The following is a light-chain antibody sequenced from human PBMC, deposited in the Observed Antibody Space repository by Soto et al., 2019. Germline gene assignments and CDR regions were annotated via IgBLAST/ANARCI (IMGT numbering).Light chain of an antibody. CDR3: QQRSNPLT. V-gene: IGKV3-11*01. CDR2: DAS. CDR1: LSVSSY. Sequence: VVLTRSPATLSLSPWERATLSCRASLSVSSYLAWYQQKPGQAPRLLIYDASNRATGIPARFSGSGSGTDFTLTISSLEPEDFAVYYCQQRSNPLTFGGGTKVDIK. J-gene: IGKJ4*01.